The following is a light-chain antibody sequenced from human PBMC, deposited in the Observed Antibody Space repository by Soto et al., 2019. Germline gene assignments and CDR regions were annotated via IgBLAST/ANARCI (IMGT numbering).Light chain of an antibody. J-gene: IGKJ4*01. V-gene: IGKV1-5*03. Sequence: DIQMTHSPSTLSASVRDKDNNTFPASQSISSWLAWYQHKPGKAPNLLIYKASSLESGVPSRFSGSGSGTEFTLTVSSLQPDDFATYYCQQYDSYPLTFGGGTKVDIK. CDR3: QQYDSYPLT. CDR2: KAS. CDR1: QSISSW.